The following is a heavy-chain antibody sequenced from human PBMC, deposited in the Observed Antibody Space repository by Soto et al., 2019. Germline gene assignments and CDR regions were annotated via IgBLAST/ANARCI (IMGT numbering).Heavy chain of an antibody. CDR1: GFSLTTSGMC. D-gene: IGHD1-1*01. Sequence: GSGPTLVNPPQTLTLTCTFPGFSLTTSGMCVSWIRQPPGKALEWLARIDWDDDKYYSTSLKTRLTISKDTSKNQVVLTMTNMDPVDTATYYCARSVQLERRWTIVSDYYYYMDVWGKGTTVTVSS. CDR2: IDWDDDK. J-gene: IGHJ6*03. V-gene: IGHV2-70*11. CDR3: ARSVQLERRWTIVSDYYYYMDV.